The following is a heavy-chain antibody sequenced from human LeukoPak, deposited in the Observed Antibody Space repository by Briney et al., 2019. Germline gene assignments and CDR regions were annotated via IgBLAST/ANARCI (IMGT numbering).Heavy chain of an antibody. V-gene: IGHV3-53*01. CDR1: GFTVSSNH. Sequence: GGSLRLSCSASGFTVSSNHMSWVRQAPGKGLEWVSVIYSGGSTYYADSVKGRFTISRDNSKNTLYLQMNSLRAEDTAVYYCASHSSSWYGFDYWGQGTLVTVSS. CDR3: ASHSSSWYGFDY. CDR2: IYSGGST. D-gene: IGHD6-13*01. J-gene: IGHJ4*02.